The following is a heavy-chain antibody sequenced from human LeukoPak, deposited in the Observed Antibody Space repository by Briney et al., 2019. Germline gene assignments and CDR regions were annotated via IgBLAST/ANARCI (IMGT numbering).Heavy chain of an antibody. Sequence: ASVTVSCMVSVYTLTELSMHWVRQAPGKGLEWMGGFHPEDGETIYAQKFQGRVTMTEDTSTDTAYMELSSLRSEDTAVYYCATEHRGRMEDSHLNWNDYYYYMDVWGKGTTVTVSS. CDR1: VYTLTELS. CDR3: ATEHRGRMEDSHLNWNDYYYYMDV. J-gene: IGHJ6*03. V-gene: IGHV1-24*01. D-gene: IGHD1-1*01. CDR2: FHPEDGET.